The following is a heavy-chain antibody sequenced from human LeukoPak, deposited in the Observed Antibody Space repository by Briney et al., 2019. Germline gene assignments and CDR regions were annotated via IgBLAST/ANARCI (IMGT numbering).Heavy chain of an antibody. Sequence: GGSLRLSCAASGFTVSSNYMSWVRQAPGKGLEWVSVIYSGDSTYYADSVKGRFTISRDNSKNTLYLQMNSLRAEDTAVYYCARDLGGGGSPGAFDIWGQGTMVTVSS. CDR1: GFTVSSNY. V-gene: IGHV3-53*01. CDR3: ARDLGGGGSPGAFDI. J-gene: IGHJ3*02. CDR2: IYSGDST. D-gene: IGHD2-15*01.